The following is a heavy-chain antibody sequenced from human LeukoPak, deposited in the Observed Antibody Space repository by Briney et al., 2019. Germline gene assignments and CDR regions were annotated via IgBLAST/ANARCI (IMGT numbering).Heavy chain of an antibody. CDR2: ISGSGGNT. CDR1: GFTFSSYA. Sequence: PGGSLRLSCAASGFTFSSYAMNWVRQAPGKRLEWVSGISGSGGNTYYSDSVKGRFTISRDNSKNTLYLQMNSLRAEDTAVYYCAKYLCEKGPPYGLDAWGQGTTVTVSS. D-gene: IGHD2-2*01. J-gene: IGHJ6*02. V-gene: IGHV3-23*01. CDR3: AKYLCEKGPPYGLDA.